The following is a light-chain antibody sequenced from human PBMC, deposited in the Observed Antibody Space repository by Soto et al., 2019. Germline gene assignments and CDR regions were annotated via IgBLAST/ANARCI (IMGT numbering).Light chain of an antibody. CDR2: DVS. CDR1: SSDVGGYNY. Sequence: SPAQSVTFHYKRNSSDVGGYNYVSWYQQHPGKAPKLMIYDVSSRPSGVPDRFSGSKSGNTASLTVSWLQAEDEADYYCSSYAGTHIVFGPGTKVTVL. J-gene: IGLJ1*01. CDR3: SSYAGTHIV. V-gene: IGLV2-8*01.